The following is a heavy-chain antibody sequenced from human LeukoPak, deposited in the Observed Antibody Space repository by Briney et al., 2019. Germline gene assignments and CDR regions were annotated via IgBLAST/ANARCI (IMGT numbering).Heavy chain of an antibody. D-gene: IGHD6-13*01. CDR1: GGTFSSYA. Sequence: GASVKVSCKASGGTFSSYAISWVRQAPGQGLEWMGRIIPILGIANYAQKFQGRVTITADKSTSTAYMELSSLRSEDTAVYYCARVSSSWYVAWFDPWGQGTLVTVSS. J-gene: IGHJ5*02. CDR2: IIPILGIA. CDR3: ARVSSSWYVAWFDP. V-gene: IGHV1-69*04.